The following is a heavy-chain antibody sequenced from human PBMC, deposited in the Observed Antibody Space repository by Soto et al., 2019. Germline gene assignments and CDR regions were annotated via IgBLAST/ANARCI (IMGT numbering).Heavy chain of an antibody. D-gene: IGHD1-26*01. V-gene: IGHV3-74*01. CDR2: IYGDGSRT. J-gene: IGHJ4*02. CDR3: ARGAGGRYYNDY. CDR1: GFTFGSFW. Sequence: EVQLVESGGGLVQPGGSLRLSCAVSGFTFGSFWMHWVRQGPGKGLXWLSRIYGDGSRTTYADSVEGRFTISRDNAKNTVYLQMNSLRAEDTAVYYCARGAGGRYYNDYWGQGTLVTVSS.